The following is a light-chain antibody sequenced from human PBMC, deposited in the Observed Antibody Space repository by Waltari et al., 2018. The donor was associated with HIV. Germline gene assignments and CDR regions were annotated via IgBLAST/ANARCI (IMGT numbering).Light chain of an antibody. Sequence: QSVLPQPPSLSSAPGQTVRIFCSGNNPTTGIHPASWYSRFPATAPRLRIYEDDKRPSGLRDRFSASKSPTTATLVISGLQTEDEADYFCGSWDSGLNVAVFGGGTKLTVL. CDR1: NPTTGIHP. V-gene: IGLV1-51*01. CDR3: GSWDSGLNVAV. J-gene: IGLJ2*01. CDR2: EDD.